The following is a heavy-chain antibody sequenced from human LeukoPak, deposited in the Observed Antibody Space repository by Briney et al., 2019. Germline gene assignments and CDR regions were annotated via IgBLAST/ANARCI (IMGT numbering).Heavy chain of an antibody. CDR1: GFTFSDYY. CDR3: ARAQDMVRGVIIRYFDY. J-gene: IGHJ4*02. Sequence: GGSLRLSCAASGFTFSDYYMSWIRQAPGKGLEWVSYISSSDSTIYYADSVKGRFTISRDNAKNSLYLQMNSLRAEDTAVYYCARAQDMVRGVIIRYFDYWGQGTLVTVSS. D-gene: IGHD3-10*01. V-gene: IGHV3-11*01. CDR2: ISSSDSTI.